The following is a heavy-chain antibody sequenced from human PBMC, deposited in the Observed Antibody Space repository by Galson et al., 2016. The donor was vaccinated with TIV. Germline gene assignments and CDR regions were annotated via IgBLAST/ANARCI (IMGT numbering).Heavy chain of an antibody. Sequence: SVKVSCKASGATFNKYAISWVRQAPGQGLEWMGGIIPIFGTADYAQKFQGGVTITADEFPSAAYMELNSLRSEDTAVYYCARGSGDTYYYYFGMDVWGQGTTVTVSS. CDR1: GATFNKYA. CDR3: ARGSGDTYYYYFGMDV. J-gene: IGHJ6*02. CDR2: IIPIFGTA. D-gene: IGHD4-17*01. V-gene: IGHV1-69*13.